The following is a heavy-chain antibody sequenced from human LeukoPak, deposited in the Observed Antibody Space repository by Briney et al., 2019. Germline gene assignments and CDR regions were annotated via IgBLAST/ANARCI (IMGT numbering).Heavy chain of an antibody. V-gene: IGHV4-61*02. J-gene: IGHJ4*02. CDR3: ARGMWYCSGGSCFPSDY. D-gene: IGHD2-15*01. CDR2: IYTSGST. CDR1: GGSISSSGYY. Sequence: SETLSLTCTVSGGSISSSGYYWSWIRQPAGKGLEWIGRIYTSGSTNYNPSLKSRVTMSVDTSKNQFSLKLSSVTAADTAVYYCARGMWYCSGGSCFPSDYWGQGTLVTVSS.